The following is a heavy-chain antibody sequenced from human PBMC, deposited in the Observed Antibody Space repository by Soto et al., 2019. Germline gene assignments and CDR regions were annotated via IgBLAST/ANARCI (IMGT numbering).Heavy chain of an antibody. CDR2: TSSYNIDT. D-gene: IGHD3-3*01. CDR3: ARGHGVIIGAMDV. CDR1: GYRFETSA. V-gene: IGHV1-18*01. J-gene: IGHJ6*02. Sequence: QVQLVQSGAEVKKPGASVKVSCKSSGYRFETSAMNWVRQAPGQGLEWMGWTSSYNIDTFYADKFQGRVSMTTDTSTGTAYMELRSLSSDDTAVYYCARGHGVIIGAMDVWGQGTAVTVSS.